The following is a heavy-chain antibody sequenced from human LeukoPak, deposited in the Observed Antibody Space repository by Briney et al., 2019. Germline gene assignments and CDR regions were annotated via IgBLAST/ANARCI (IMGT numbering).Heavy chain of an antibody. D-gene: IGHD3-9*01. V-gene: IGHV4-38-2*02. CDR1: GYSISSGYY. Sequence: SETLSLTCTVSGYSISSGYYWAWIRQPPGKGLEWIGSIYHSGSTYYNPSLKSRVTISVDTSKNQFSLKLSSVTAADTAVYYCARESEFDATGYLYWGQGILVTVSS. J-gene: IGHJ4*02. CDR3: ARESEFDATGYLY. CDR2: IYHSGST.